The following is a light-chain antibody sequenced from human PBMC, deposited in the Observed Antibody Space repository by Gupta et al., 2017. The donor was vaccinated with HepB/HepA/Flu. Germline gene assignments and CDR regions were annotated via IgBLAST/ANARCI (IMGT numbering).Light chain of an antibody. CDR1: QSVLYSSNNKNY. Sequence: DIVMTQSPDSLAVSLGERATINCKSSQSVLYSSNNKNYLAWYQQKPGQPPKLLIYWASTRESGVPDRFSGSGSGTDFALTISSLQAEDVAVYYCQQDYSTPFTFGGGTKVEI. CDR3: QQDYSTPFT. J-gene: IGKJ4*01. CDR2: WAS. V-gene: IGKV4-1*01.